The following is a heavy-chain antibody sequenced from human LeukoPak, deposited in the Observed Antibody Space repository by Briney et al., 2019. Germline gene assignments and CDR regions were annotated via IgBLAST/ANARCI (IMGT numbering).Heavy chain of an antibody. CDR2: NYYSGST. V-gene: IGHV4-31*03. CDR1: GGSLCSGGYY. J-gene: IGHJ4*02. Sequence: SRAPSDTCTVSGGSLCSGGYYWSWIRQHPGKGLEWIGYNYYSGSTYYNPSLKSRVTISVDTSKNQFSLKLSSVTAADTAVYYCARGGRNAFFAYWGQGTLVTVSS. CDR3: ARGGRNAFFAY. D-gene: IGHD1-26*01.